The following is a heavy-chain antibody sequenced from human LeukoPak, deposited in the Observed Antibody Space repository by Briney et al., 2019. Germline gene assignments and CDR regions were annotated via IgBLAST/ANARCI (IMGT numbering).Heavy chain of an antibody. CDR3: ARDYRSKIGYSGNDNPFFDY. J-gene: IGHJ4*02. CDR2: INPSGGST. Sequence: ASVKVSCKASGYTFTSYYMHWVQQAPGQGLEWMGIINPSGGSTSYAQKFQGRVTMTRDTSTSTVYMELSSLRSEDTAVYYCARDYRSKIGYSGNDNPFFDYWGQGTLVTVSS. CDR1: GYTFTSYY. V-gene: IGHV1-46*01. D-gene: IGHD5-12*01.